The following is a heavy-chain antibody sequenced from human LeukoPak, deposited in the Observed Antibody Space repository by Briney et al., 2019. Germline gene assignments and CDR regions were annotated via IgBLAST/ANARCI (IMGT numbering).Heavy chain of an antibody. CDR2: INHSGST. D-gene: IGHD3-10*01. CDR1: GFTFSNYA. V-gene: IGHV4-34*01. J-gene: IGHJ6*03. CDR3: ARPLRTMVRKGYYMDV. Sequence: TGGSLRLSCAASGFTFSNYAMHWVRQPPGKGLEWIGEINHSGSTNYNPSLKSRVTISVDTSKNQFSLKLSSVTAADTAVYYCARPLRTMVRKGYYMDVWGKGTTVTISS.